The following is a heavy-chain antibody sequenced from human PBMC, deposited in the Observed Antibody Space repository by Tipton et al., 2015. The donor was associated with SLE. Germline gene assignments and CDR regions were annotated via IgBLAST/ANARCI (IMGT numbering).Heavy chain of an antibody. V-gene: IGHV4-59*01. CDR1: GGSISSYY. CDR3: TRGPVGSGYYSSSDAFDF. CDR2: IYYSGST. D-gene: IGHD3-22*01. J-gene: IGHJ3*01. Sequence: GLVKPSETLSLTCTVSGGSISSYYWSWIRQPPGKGLEWIGYIYYSGSTNYNPSLKSRVTISVDTSKNQFSLKLSSVTAADTAVYFCTRGPVGSGYYSSSDAFDFWGQGTMVTVSS.